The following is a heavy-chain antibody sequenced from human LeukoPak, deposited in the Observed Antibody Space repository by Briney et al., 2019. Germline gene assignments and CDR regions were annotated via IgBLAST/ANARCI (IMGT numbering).Heavy chain of an antibody. CDR1: GGSISSYH. V-gene: IGHV4-34*01. CDR2: INHSGST. J-gene: IGHJ3*02. D-gene: IGHD2-15*01. Sequence: SETLSLTCTVSGGSISSYHWTWIRQPPGKGLEWIGEINHSGSTNYNPSLKSRVTISVDTSKNQFFLKLSSVTAADTAVYYCANSKRRAFDIWGQGTMVTVSS. CDR3: ANSKRRAFDI.